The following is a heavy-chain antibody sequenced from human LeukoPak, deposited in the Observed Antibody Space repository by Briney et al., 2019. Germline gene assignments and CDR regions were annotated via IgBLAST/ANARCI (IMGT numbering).Heavy chain of an antibody. V-gene: IGHV5-51*01. CDR1: GYSFTSYW. CDR3: ARLLGPYQLLGGLDY. D-gene: IGHD2-2*01. CDR2: IYPGDSDT. Sequence: GEPLKISCKGSGYSFTSYWIGWVRQMPGKGLEWMGIIYPGDSDTRYSPSFQGQVTISADKSTSTAYLQWSSLKASDTAMYYCARLLGPYQLLGGLDYWGQGTLVTVSS. J-gene: IGHJ4*02.